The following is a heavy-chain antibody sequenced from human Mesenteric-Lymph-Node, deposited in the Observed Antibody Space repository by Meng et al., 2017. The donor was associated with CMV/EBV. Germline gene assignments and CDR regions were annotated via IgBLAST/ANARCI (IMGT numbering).Heavy chain of an antibody. J-gene: IGHJ4*02. D-gene: IGHD3-9*01. CDR2: INHSGST. CDR1: GGSFSGYY. V-gene: IGHV4-34*01. CDR3: ARGSSYDILTGYFDY. Sequence: QVQVHQWGAGLLKPSETLSATCAVYGGSFSGYYWNWIRQSPEKGLEWIGEINHSGSTTYNPSFTSRIIISVDTSTNQISLNMSSVTAADTAVYYCARGSSYDILTGYFDYWGQGALVTVSS.